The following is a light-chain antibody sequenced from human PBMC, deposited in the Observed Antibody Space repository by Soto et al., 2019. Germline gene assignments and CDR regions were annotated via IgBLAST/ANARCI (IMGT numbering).Light chain of an antibody. CDR2: DAS. Sequence: ILMTQSPATLSVSPGERATLSCRASQSVSNNLAWYQQKPGQAPRLLIYDASTRSTGIPASFSGSGSGTEFTLTISGLQYEDLAVYYCQQYNNWPPWTFGQGTKVEIK. V-gene: IGKV3-15*01. CDR3: QQYNNWPPWT. CDR1: QSVSNN. J-gene: IGKJ1*01.